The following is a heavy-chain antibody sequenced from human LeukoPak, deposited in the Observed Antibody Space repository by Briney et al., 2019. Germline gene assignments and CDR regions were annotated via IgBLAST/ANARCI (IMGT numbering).Heavy chain of an antibody. V-gene: IGHV3-23*01. Sequence: GRSLRLSCAASGFTFSSYAMSWVRQAPGKGLEWVSAISGSGGSTYYADSVKGRFTISRDNSKNTLYLQMNSLRAEDTAVYYCARDPLDYSSGWQNWFDPWGQGTLVTVSS. CDR3: ARDPLDYSSGWQNWFDP. CDR1: GFTFSSYA. J-gene: IGHJ5*02. D-gene: IGHD6-19*01. CDR2: ISGSGGST.